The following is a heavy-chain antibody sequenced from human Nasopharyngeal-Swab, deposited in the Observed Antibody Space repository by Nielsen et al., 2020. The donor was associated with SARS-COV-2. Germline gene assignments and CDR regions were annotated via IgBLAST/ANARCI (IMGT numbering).Heavy chain of an antibody. CDR2: ISGSGGST. Sequence: GESLKISCAASGFTFSSYAMSWVRQAPGKGPEWVSAISGSGGSTYYADSVKGRFTISRDNSKNTLYLQMNSLRAEDTAVYYCAKDTKYYGMDVWGQGTTVTVSS. CDR1: GFTFSSYA. D-gene: IGHD2-2*01. J-gene: IGHJ6*02. V-gene: IGHV3-23*01. CDR3: AKDTKYYGMDV.